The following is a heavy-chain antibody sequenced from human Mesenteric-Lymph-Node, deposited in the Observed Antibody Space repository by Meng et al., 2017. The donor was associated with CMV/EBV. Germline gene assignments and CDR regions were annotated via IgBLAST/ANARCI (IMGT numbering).Heavy chain of an antibody. Sequence: SETLSLTCTVSGGSISSSSYYWGWIRQPPGKGLEWIGSMYYSGSTYYNPSLKSRVTISVDTSKNQFSLKLSSVTAADTAVYYCARVYFWSGLNWFDPWGQGILVTVSS. D-gene: IGHD3-3*01. CDR2: MYYSGST. V-gene: IGHV4-39*07. CDR3: ARVYFWSGLNWFDP. CDR1: GGSISSSSYY. J-gene: IGHJ5*02.